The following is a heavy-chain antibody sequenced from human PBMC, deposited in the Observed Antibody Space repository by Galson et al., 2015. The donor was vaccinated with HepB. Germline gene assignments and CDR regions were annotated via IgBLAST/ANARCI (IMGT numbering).Heavy chain of an antibody. Sequence: SLRLSCAASGFTISSSEMNWVRQAPGEGLEWVSYISSSGNNIYYADSVKGRFTISRDNAKNSLNLQMNSLRAEDTAVYYCARDYCGGDCYFYHYYGMDVWGQGTTVTVSS. CDR2: ISSSGNNI. CDR1: GFTISSSE. CDR3: ARDYCGGDCYFYHYYGMDV. V-gene: IGHV3-48*03. J-gene: IGHJ6*02. D-gene: IGHD2-21*02.